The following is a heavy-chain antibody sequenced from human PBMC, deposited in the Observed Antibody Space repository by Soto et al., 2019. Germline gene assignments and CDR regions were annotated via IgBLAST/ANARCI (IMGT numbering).Heavy chain of an antibody. Sequence: GGSLRLSCAASGFTFSSYGMHWVRQAPGKGLEWVAVIKLDGSKKNYADSVKGRFTISRDNATNSLYLQMSSLRAEDTALYYCARDDYGASDYYYMHVWGKGTTVTVSS. CDR1: GFTFSSYG. D-gene: IGHD4-17*01. CDR3: ARDDYGASDYYYMHV. CDR2: IKLDGSKK. V-gene: IGHV3-30*03. J-gene: IGHJ6*03.